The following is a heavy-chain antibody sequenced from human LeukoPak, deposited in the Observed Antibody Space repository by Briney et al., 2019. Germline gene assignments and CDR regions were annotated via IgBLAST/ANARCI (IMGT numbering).Heavy chain of an antibody. Sequence: PSGTLSLTCAVSGGSISSSNWWSWVRQPPGKGLEWIGESYHSGSTNYNPSLKSRVTISVDKSKNQFSLKLSSVTAADTAVYYCARDAQAVAGKGRYYYYGMDVWGQGTTVTVSS. CDR3: ARDAQAVAGKGRYYYYGMDV. CDR2: SYHSGST. J-gene: IGHJ6*02. V-gene: IGHV4-4*02. D-gene: IGHD6-19*01. CDR1: GGSISSSNW.